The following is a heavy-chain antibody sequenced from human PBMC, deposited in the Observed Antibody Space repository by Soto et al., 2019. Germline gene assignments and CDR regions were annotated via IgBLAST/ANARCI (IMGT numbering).Heavy chain of an antibody. D-gene: IGHD3-22*01. CDR1: GDSISSYS. Sequence: PSETLSLTCTVSGDSISSYSWSWIRQPPGKGLEWIGNIHYNGNTKYSPSLKSRVTISVDTSKNQFSLKLSSVTAADTAIYYCAREQSDSSGSNWFDPWGQGTLVTVSS. V-gene: IGHV4-59*01. J-gene: IGHJ5*02. CDR2: IHYNGNT. CDR3: AREQSDSSGSNWFDP.